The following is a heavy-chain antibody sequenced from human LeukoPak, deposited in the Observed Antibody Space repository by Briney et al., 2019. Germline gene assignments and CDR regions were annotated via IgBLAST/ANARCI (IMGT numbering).Heavy chain of an antibody. D-gene: IGHD5-12*01. Sequence: GGSLRLSCAASGFTVSSNYMSWVRQAPGKGLEWVSVIYSGGSTYYADSVKGRFTISRDNSKNTLYLQMNSLRAEDTAVYYCARGYSGYGGHFDYWGQGTLVTVSS. CDR3: ARGYSGYGGHFDY. J-gene: IGHJ4*02. V-gene: IGHV3-53*01. CDR1: GFTVSSNY. CDR2: IYSGGST.